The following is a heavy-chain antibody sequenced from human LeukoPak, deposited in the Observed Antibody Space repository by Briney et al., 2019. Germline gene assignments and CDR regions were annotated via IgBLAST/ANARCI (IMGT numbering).Heavy chain of an antibody. CDR1: GFTFSSHG. Sequence: PGGSLRLSCASSGFTFSSHGMHWVGQAPGKGLEGVAFIRYDGSNKYYADSVYGRFTISRDNSKNTLYLQMNRLRADDTAVYYCAKSSAPPIDYWGQGTLVTVS. V-gene: IGHV3-30*02. J-gene: IGHJ4*02. CDR3: AKSSAPPIDY. D-gene: IGHD3-10*01. CDR2: IRYDGSNK.